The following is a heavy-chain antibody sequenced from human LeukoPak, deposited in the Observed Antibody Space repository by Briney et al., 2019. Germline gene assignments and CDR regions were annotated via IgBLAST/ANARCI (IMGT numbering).Heavy chain of an antibody. J-gene: IGHJ4*02. D-gene: IGHD4-11*01. CDR3: ARDDVTTVTIDY. Sequence: ASVKVSCKASRYTFTGYYMHWVRQAPGQGLEWMGWINPNSGGTNYAQKFQGRVTMTRDTSISTAYMELSRLRSDDTAVYYCARDDVTTVTIDYWGQGTLVTVSS. CDR1: RYTFTGYY. V-gene: IGHV1-2*02. CDR2: INPNSGGT.